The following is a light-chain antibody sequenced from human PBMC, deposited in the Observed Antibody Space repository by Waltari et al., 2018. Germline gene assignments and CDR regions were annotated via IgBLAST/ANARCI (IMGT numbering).Light chain of an antibody. CDR2: GAS. CDR3: QQYDISPLT. J-gene: IGKJ4*01. Sequence: EILSTQSPGTLSWPPRERATVSCRASQTVRTTYLAWYQQKPGQAPTLLIYGASSRATGIPDRFSGSGSGTDFSLTISSLEPEDFAVYYCQQYDISPLTFGGGTRVEIK. CDR1: QTVRTTY. V-gene: IGKV3-20*01.